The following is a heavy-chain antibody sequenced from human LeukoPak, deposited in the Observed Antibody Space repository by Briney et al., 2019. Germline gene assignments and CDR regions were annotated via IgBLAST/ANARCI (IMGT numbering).Heavy chain of an antibody. CDR1: GFTFSSYG. V-gene: IGHV3-20*04. J-gene: IGHJ4*02. CDR2: INWNGGTT. Sequence: PGGSLRLSCAASGFTFSSYGMSWVRQAPGKGLEWVSGINWNGGTTSYADSVKGRFTISRDNSKNSLYLQMNSLRTEDTALYYCAKDLTGTIDYWGQGTLVTVSS. D-gene: IGHD1-20*01. CDR3: AKDLTGTIDY.